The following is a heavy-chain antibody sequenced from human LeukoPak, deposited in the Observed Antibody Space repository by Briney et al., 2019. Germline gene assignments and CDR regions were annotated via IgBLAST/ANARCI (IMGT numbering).Heavy chain of an antibody. CDR2: ISTSSHYM. J-gene: IGHJ4*02. D-gene: IGHD6-13*01. CDR3: ARVGTSTWYVLYYFDY. V-gene: IGHV3-21*01. Sequence: GGSLRLSCAASGFTFSTYTMNWVRQASGKGLEWVSSISTSSHYMYYADSVKGRFTISRDDAKNSLYLQMDSLRAEDTAVYYCARVGTSTWYVLYYFDYWGPGTLVTVSS. CDR1: GFTFSTYT.